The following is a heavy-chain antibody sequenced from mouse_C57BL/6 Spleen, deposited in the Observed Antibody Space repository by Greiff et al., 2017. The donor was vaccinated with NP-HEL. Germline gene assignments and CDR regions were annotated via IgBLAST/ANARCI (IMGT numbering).Heavy chain of an antibody. CDR3: ARRMLLLRYWYFDV. J-gene: IGHJ1*03. V-gene: IGHV5-17*01. Sequence: EVKLVESGGGLVKPGGSLKLSCAASGFTFSDYGMHWVRQAPEKGLEWVAYISSGSSTIYYADTVKGRFTISRDNAKNTLFLQMTSLRSEDTAMYYCARRMLLLRYWYFDVWGTGTTVTVSS. CDR1: GFTFSDYG. D-gene: IGHD1-1*01. CDR2: ISSGSSTI.